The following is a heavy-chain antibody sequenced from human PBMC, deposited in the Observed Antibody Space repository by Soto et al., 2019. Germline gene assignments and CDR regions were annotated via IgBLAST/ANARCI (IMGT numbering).Heavy chain of an antibody. Sequence: GGSLRLSCAASGFTFSSYSMNWVRQAPGKGLEWVSYISSSSSTIYYADSVKGRFTISRDNAKNSLYLQMNSLRAEDTAVYYCARRIVVPAARSPAEVHDAFDIWGQGTMVTVSS. CDR3: ARRIVVPAARSPAEVHDAFDI. V-gene: IGHV3-48*01. J-gene: IGHJ3*02. CDR2: ISSSSSTI. D-gene: IGHD2-2*01. CDR1: GFTFSSYS.